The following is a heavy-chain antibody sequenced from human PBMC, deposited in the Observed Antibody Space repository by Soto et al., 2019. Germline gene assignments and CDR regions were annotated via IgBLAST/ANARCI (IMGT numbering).Heavy chain of an antibody. CDR1: GFTFSSYG. J-gene: IGHJ6*02. V-gene: IGHV3-30*18. CDR3: PKEGLNGSGMDV. D-gene: IGHD3-10*01. CDR2: ISYDGSNK. Sequence: QVQLVESGGGVVQPGRSVRLSCAASGFTFSSYGMHWVRQAPGKGLEWVAVISYDGSNKYYADSVKGRFTISRDNSKNTLYLQMNSLRAEDTAVYYCPKEGLNGSGMDVWGQGTTVTVSS.